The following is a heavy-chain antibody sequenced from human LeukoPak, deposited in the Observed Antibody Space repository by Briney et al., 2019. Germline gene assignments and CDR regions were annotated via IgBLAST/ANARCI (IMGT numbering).Heavy chain of an antibody. Sequence: ASVKVSCKASGGTFSSYAISWVRQAPGQGLEWMGRIIPILGIANYAQKFQGRVTITADKSTSTAYMELSSLRSEDTAVYYCAREGYDSSGTVDYWGQGTLVTVSS. J-gene: IGHJ4*02. V-gene: IGHV1-69*04. CDR1: GGTFSSYA. CDR3: AREGYDSSGTVDY. D-gene: IGHD3-22*01. CDR2: IIPILGIA.